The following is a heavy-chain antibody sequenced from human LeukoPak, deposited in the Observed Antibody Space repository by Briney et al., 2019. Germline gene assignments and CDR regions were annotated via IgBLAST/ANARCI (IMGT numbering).Heavy chain of an antibody. D-gene: IGHD2-8*01. CDR3: ARLTGCTNGVCFMLDY. V-gene: IGHV5-51*01. CDR1: GYSFTTNW. CDR2: IYPDDSDT. Sequence: GESLRISCKGSGYSFTTNWIGWVRQMPGKGLEWMGIIYPDDSDTRYSPSFQGQVTISADKSISTAFLQWSSLKASDSAMYYCARLTGCTNGVCFMLDYWGPGNPGRRLL. J-gene: IGHJ4*02.